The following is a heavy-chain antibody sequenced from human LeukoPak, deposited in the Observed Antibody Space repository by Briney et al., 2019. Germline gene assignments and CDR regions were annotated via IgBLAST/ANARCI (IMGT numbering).Heavy chain of an antibody. J-gene: IGHJ4*02. CDR2: ISSDGSNK. CDR3: ARPPYYDILTGYTDLWGYFDY. CDR1: GFTFSSYA. V-gene: IGHV3-30*04. Sequence: GGSLRLSCAASGFTFSSYAMHWVRQAPGKGLEWVAVISSDGSNKYYADSVKGRFTISRDNSKNTLYLQMNSLRAEDTAVYYCARPPYYDILTGYTDLWGYFDYWGQGTLVTVSS. D-gene: IGHD3-9*01.